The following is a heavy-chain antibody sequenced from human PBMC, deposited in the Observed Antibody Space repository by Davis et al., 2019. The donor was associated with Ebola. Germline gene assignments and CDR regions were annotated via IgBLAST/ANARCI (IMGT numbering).Heavy chain of an antibody. CDR3: ARVQYDFWSGRMDV. J-gene: IGHJ6*02. V-gene: IGHV4-59*01. CDR1: GGSINNYF. CDR2: IHYLGNT. D-gene: IGHD3-3*01. Sequence: SETLSLTCTASGGSINNYFWSWIRQPPGKGLEWLGNIHYLGNTNYNPSLKSRVTISIDTSKNQFSLNLSSVTAADTAVYYCARVQYDFWSGRMDVWGQGTTVTVSS.